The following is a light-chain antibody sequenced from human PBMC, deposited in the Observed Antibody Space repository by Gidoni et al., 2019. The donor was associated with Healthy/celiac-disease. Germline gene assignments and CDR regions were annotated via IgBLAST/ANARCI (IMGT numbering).Light chain of an antibody. V-gene: IGKV3-11*01. CDR1: QSVSSY. CDR2: DAS. CDR3: QQRSNWPLT. Sequence: IVLTQSPATLSLSPGERATLSCRASQSVSSYLAWYQQKPGQAPRLLIYDASNSATGTPARFSGSGSGTDFTLTISSLEPEDFAVYYCQQRSNWPLTFGGGTKVEIK. J-gene: IGKJ4*01.